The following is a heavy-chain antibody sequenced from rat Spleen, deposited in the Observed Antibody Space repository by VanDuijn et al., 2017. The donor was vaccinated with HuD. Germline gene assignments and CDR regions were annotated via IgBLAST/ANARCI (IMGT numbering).Heavy chain of an antibody. V-gene: IGHV5S10*01. J-gene: IGHJ2*01. Sequence: EVQMVESGGGLVQPGRSLKLSCAASGFTFSDYNMAWVRQAPKKGLEWVATIIYDGSRTYYRDSVKGRFTISRDNAKSTLYLQMDSLRSEDTATYYCATHEYYDGYPLWDWGQGVMVTVSS. CDR3: ATHEYYDGYPLWD. CDR1: GFTFSDYN. D-gene: IGHD1-12*03. CDR2: IIYDGSRT.